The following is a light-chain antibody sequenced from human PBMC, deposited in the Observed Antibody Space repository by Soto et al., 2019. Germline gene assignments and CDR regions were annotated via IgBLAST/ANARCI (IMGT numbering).Light chain of an antibody. CDR1: QSISSW. V-gene: IGKV1-5*01. Sequence: DIQMTQSPSTLSESVGDRVTITCRASQSISSWLAWYQQRPREAPKLLIYGASSLESGVPSRFSGSGSGTEFTLTISSLQPTDFATYYCQQYATSSPTFGQGTKLEI. J-gene: IGKJ2*01. CDR3: QQYATSSPT. CDR2: GAS.